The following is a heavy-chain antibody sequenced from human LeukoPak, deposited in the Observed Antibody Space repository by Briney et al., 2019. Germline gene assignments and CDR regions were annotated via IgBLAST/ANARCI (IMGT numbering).Heavy chain of an antibody. CDR2: ISGSGGTT. D-gene: IGHD2-2*01. J-gene: IGHJ4*02. CDR1: GFTFSNYA. CDR3: ARDHWDIVVVPAASLHEAGDY. V-gene: IGHV3-23*01. Sequence: GGSLRLSCTASGFTFSNYAMNWVRQAPGKGLEWVSVISGSGGTTHYVDSVNGRFTISRDNSKNTLYLQMNSLRAEDTAVYYCARDHWDIVVVPAASLHEAGDYWGQGTLVTVSS.